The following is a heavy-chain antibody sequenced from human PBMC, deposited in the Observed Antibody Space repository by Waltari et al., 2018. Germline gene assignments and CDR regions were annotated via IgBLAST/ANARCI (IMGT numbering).Heavy chain of an antibody. V-gene: IGHV3-48*04. CDR2: ISSSSSTI. J-gene: IGHJ4*02. CDR1: GFTFSSYR. D-gene: IGHD6-13*01. Sequence: EVKLVESGGGLVQPGGSLRLSCAASGFTFSSYRMNWVRQAPGKGLEWVSYISSSSSTIHYAYAVKCRFTISRDNAKNSLYLHMNSLRAEDTAAYYCARYYVVSSLYEPEDYWGQGTLVTVSS. CDR3: ARYYVVSSLYEPEDY.